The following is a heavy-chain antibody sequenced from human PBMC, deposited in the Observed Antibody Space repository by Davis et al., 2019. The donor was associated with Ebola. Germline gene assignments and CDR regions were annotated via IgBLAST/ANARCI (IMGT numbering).Heavy chain of an antibody. CDR1: GYSFTSYW. Sequence: GESPKISCKGSGYSFTSYWIGWVRQMPGKGLEWMGIIYPGDSDTRYSPSFQGQVTISADKSISTAYLQWSSLKASDTAMYYCARGDYYDSSEGYYYGMDVWGQGTTVTVSS. CDR3: ARGDYYDSSEGYYYGMDV. D-gene: IGHD3-22*01. J-gene: IGHJ6*02. CDR2: IYPGDSDT. V-gene: IGHV5-51*01.